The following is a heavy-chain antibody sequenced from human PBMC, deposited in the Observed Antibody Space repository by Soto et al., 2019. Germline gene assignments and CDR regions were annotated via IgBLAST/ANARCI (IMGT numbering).Heavy chain of an antibody. J-gene: IGHJ6*04. D-gene: IGHD1-1*01. CDR2: VTDSGSKT. Sequence: EVQVVESGGGLVQRGGSLRLSCAASGFTFSNYAMTWVRQAPGKGLEWVSTVTDSGSKTYYADSVKGPFTISRDNSKNTLYLQMSSLGAEDTTLSYCARGVRGLAGIYSCYFIDVCGKGTSVTVSS. CDR1: GFTFSNYA. CDR3: ARGVRGLAGIYSCYFIDV. V-gene: IGHV3-23*04.